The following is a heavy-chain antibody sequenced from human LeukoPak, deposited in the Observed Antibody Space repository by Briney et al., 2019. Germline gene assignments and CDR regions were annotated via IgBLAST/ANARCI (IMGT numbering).Heavy chain of an antibody. CDR2: INPNSGGT. Sequence: ASVKVSCKASGYTFTGYYMHWVRQAPGQGLEWMGWINPNSGGTNYAQKFQGWVTMTRDTSISTAYMELSSLRSEDTAVYYCARVVSAARDPYFDYWGQGTLVTVSS. CDR1: GYTFTGYY. V-gene: IGHV1-2*04. CDR3: ARVVSAARDPYFDY. D-gene: IGHD6-6*01. J-gene: IGHJ4*02.